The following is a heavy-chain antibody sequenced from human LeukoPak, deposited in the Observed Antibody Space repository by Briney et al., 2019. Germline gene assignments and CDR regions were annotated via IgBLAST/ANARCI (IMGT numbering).Heavy chain of an antibody. CDR3: ARSGQWELLQAFDI. D-gene: IGHD1-26*01. J-gene: IGHJ3*02. CDR2: ISSSSSTI. CDR1: GFTFSSYS. Sequence: GGSLRLSCAASGFTFSSYSMNWVRQAPGKGLEWVSYISSSSSTIYYADSVKGRFTISRDNAKNSLYLQMNSLRAEDTAVYYCARSGQWELLQAFDIWGQGTMVTVSS. V-gene: IGHV3-48*01.